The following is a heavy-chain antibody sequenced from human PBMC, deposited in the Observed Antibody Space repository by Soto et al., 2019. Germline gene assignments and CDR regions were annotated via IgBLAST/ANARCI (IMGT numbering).Heavy chain of an antibody. J-gene: IGHJ4*02. V-gene: IGHV4-30-2*01. CDR1: GGSISSGGYS. Sequence: QLQLQESGSGLVKPSQTLSLTCAVSGGSISSGGYSWSWIRQPPGKGLEWIGYIYHNGITYYNPSRGTRVTISVDRSKTQFSLKLTSVTAADTAVYYCVRGVDTTMVRWGQGTLVTVSS. CDR3: VRGVDTTMVR. CDR2: IYHNGIT. D-gene: IGHD5-18*01.